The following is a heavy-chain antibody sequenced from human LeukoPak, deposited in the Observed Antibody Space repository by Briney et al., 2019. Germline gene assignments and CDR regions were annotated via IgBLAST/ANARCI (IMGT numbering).Heavy chain of an antibody. Sequence: SETLSLTCTVSGGSISSHCWSWIRQPPGKGLEWIGYIYYSGSTNYNPSLKSRVTISVDTSKNQFSLKLSSVTAADTAVYYCARHFPYVVVVPAAISYWGQGTLVTVSS. V-gene: IGHV4-59*11. D-gene: IGHD2-2*01. CDR1: GGSISSHC. J-gene: IGHJ4*02. CDR3: ARHFPYVVVVPAAISY. CDR2: IYYSGST.